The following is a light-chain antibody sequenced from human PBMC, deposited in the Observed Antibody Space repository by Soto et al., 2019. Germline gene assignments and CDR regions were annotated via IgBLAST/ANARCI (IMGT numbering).Light chain of an antibody. Sequence: DIQMTQSPSSLSASVGDRVTITCQASHDITSFLNWYQHKPGRAPKLLIYDASILEAGVPTRFSGSGSGTHFTFTISSLQPEDVATYYCQHCDYLPIFGPGTTLDCK. CDR3: QHCDYLPI. V-gene: IGKV1-33*01. CDR2: DAS. CDR1: HDITSF. J-gene: IGKJ3*01.